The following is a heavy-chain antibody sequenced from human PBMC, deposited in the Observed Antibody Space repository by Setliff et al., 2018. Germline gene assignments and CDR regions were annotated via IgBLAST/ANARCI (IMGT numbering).Heavy chain of an antibody. CDR3: AKDQRESTGWFKLFDY. J-gene: IGHJ4*02. CDR1: GFTFSNYA. CDR2: IYSGGSRT. V-gene: IGHV3-23*03. Sequence: GESLTISCEASGFTFSNYAMGWVRQAPGKGLEWVSVIYSGGSRTYSADSVKGRFTIFRDNSRNTLHLQMNSLRAEDTAVYYCAKDQRESTGWFKLFDYWGQGVLVTVSS. D-gene: IGHD6-19*01.